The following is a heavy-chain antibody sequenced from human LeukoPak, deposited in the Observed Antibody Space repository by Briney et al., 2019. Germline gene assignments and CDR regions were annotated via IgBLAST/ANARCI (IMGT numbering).Heavy chain of an antibody. D-gene: IGHD6-19*01. CDR1: GGSISSSSYY. Sequence: SETLSLTCTVPGGSISSSSYYWGWIRQPPGKGLEWIGEINHSGSTNYNPSLKSRVTISVDTSKIQFSLKLSSVTAADTAVYYCARGTRRYSSGWYLVWGQGTTVTVSS. V-gene: IGHV4-39*07. CDR3: ARGTRRYSSGWYLV. J-gene: IGHJ6*02. CDR2: INHSGST.